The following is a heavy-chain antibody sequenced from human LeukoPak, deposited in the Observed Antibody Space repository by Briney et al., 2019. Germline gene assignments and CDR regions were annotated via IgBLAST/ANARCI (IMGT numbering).Heavy chain of an antibody. D-gene: IGHD2-2*01. CDR1: GYTFNNYW. CDR2: IYADDSDT. CDR3: VRVDGAYQLES. Sequence: GESLKISCRDPGYTFNNYWIGWVRQMPGRGLEWMGIIYADDSDTRYSPSFQGQVTMSADKSVSTAYLQWSSLQASDTAIYYCVRVDGAYQLESWGQGTPVTVS. J-gene: IGHJ4*02. V-gene: IGHV5-51*01.